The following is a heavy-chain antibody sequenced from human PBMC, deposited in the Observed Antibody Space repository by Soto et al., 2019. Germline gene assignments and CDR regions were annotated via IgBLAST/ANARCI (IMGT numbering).Heavy chain of an antibody. CDR2: ISSNGGST. V-gene: IGHV3-64D*08. CDR1: GFTFSSYA. J-gene: IGHJ6*02. CDR3: VKNGEGSCTNGVCPNPYYYYYGMDV. D-gene: IGHD2-8*01. Sequence: GGSLRLSCSASGFTFSSYAMHWVRQAPGKGLEYVSAISSNGGSTYYVDSVKGRFTISRDNSKNTLYLQMSSLRAEDTAVYYCVKNGEGSCTNGVCPNPYYYYYGMDVWGQGTTVTVSS.